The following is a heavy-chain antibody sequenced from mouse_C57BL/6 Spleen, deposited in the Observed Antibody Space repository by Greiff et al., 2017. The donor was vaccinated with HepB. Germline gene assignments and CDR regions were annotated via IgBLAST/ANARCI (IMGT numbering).Heavy chain of an antibody. CDR1: GYTFTDYN. Sequence: VQLKESGPELVKPGASVKIPCKASGYTFTDYNMDWVKQSHGKSLEWIGDINPNNGGTIYNQKFKGKATLTVDKSSSTAYMELRSLTSEDTAVYYCARLRGDGYGGFAYWGQGTLVTVSA. V-gene: IGHV1-18*01. CDR2: INPNNGGT. CDR3: ARLRGDGYGGFAY. J-gene: IGHJ3*01. D-gene: IGHD2-3*01.